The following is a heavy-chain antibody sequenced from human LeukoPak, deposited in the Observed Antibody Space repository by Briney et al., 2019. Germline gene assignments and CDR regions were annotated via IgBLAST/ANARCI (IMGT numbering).Heavy chain of an antibody. CDR3: ATRHPIAVGGGNYYYGMDV. D-gene: IGHD6-19*01. V-gene: IGHV1-2*02. CDR1: GYTSTGYY. J-gene: IGHJ6*02. CDR2: INPNSGGT. Sequence: GASVKVSCKASGYTSTGYYLHWVRQAPGQGLEWMGWINPNSGGTNYAQKFQGRVTMTRDTSISTAYMELSRLRSDDAVVYYCATRHPIAVGGGNYYYGMDVWGQGTTVTVPS.